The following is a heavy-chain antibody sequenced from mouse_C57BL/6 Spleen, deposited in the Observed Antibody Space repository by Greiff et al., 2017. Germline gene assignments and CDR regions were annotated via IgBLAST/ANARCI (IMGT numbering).Heavy chain of an antibody. J-gene: IGHJ2*01. D-gene: IGHD1-1*01. CDR3: ARYGSYYYGSSYYFDY. V-gene: IGHV7-3*01. Sequence: EVHLVESGGGLVQPGGSLSLSCAASGFTFTDYYMSWVRQPPGKALEWLGFIRNKANGYTTEYSASVKGRFTISRTNSQSILYLQMEALRAEDSATYDCARYGSYYYGSSYYFDYWGQGTTLTVSS. CDR2: IRNKANGYTT. CDR1: GFTFTDYY.